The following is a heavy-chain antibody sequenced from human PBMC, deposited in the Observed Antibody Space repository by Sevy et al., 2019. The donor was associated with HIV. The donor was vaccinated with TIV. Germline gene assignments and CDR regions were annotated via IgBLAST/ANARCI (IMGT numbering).Heavy chain of an antibody. CDR2: INAGNGNT. J-gene: IGHJ6*02. CDR3: AREPWDSSSSDYYYYYGMDV. V-gene: IGHV1-3*01. Sequence: ASVKVSCKASGYTFTSYAMHWVRQAPGQRLGWMGWINAGNGNTKYSQKFQGRVTITRDTSASTAYMELSSLRSEDTAVYYCAREPWDSSSSDYYYYYGMDVWGQGTTVTVSS. D-gene: IGHD6-6*01. CDR1: GYTFTSYA.